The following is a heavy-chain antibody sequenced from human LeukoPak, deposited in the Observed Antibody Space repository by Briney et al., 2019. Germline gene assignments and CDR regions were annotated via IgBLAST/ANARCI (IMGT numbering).Heavy chain of an antibody. Sequence: GASVKVSCKASGYTFTGYYMHWGRQAPGQGLEWMGWINPNSGGTNYAQKFQGRVTITRDTSISTAYLELIRLRSDDTAVYYCAREGMPSGYGPYYYDSSGYYRYYFDYWGQGTLVTVSS. CDR3: AREGMPSGYGPYYYDSSGYYRYYFDY. V-gene: IGHV1-2*02. J-gene: IGHJ4*02. CDR2: INPNSGGT. D-gene: IGHD3-22*01. CDR1: GYTFTGYY.